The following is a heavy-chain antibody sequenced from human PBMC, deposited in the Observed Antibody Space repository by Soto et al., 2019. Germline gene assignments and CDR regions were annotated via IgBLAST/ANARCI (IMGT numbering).Heavy chain of an antibody. Sequence: PSETLSLTCTVSGGCISSYYWSWIRQPPGKGLEWIGNIYYSGSTNYNPSLKSRVTISVDTSKNQFSLKLSSVTAADTAVYYCARTLGYYYDSTNNWFDPWGQGTLVTVSS. V-gene: IGHV4-59*01. CDR1: GGCISSYY. CDR2: IYYSGST. CDR3: ARTLGYYYDSTNNWFDP. J-gene: IGHJ5*02. D-gene: IGHD3-22*01.